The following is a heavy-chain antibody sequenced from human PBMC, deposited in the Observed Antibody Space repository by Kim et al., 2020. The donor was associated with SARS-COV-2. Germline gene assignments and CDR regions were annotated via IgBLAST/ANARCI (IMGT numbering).Heavy chain of an antibody. CDR3: VKEIWSEYLNDY. Sequence: YYADSVKGRFTISRDNSKNTLYLQMSSLRAEDTAVYYCVKEIWSEYLNDYWGQGTLVTVSS. V-gene: IGHV3-64D*06. J-gene: IGHJ4*02. D-gene: IGHD2-2*02.